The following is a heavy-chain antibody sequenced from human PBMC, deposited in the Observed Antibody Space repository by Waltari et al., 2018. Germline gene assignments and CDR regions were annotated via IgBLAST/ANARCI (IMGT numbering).Heavy chain of an antibody. CDR2: ISSSSYI. Sequence: EVQLVESGGGLVKPGGSLRLSCAASGFTFSSYSMNWVRQAPGKGLEWVSSISSSSYIYYADSGKGRCTISRDNAKNSLYLQMNSRRAEDTAVYYCASREGGRYFDLWGRGTLVTVSS. V-gene: IGHV3-21*01. J-gene: IGHJ2*01. CDR3: ASREGGRYFDL. CDR1: GFTFSSYS. D-gene: IGHD1-26*01.